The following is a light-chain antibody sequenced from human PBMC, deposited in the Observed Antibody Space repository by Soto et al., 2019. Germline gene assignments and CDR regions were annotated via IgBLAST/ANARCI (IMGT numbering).Light chain of an antibody. CDR2: STS. Sequence: EIVLTQSPGTLSLSPGERATLSCRASQSVGDTYLAWYQQKPGQAPRLLMYSTSIRATGIPDRFSGSGSGTEFTLTISSPQSEDFAVYYCQQYNNWPPGVTFGGGTKVDIK. V-gene: IGKV3D-15*01. CDR3: QQYNNWPPGVT. CDR1: QSVGDT. J-gene: IGKJ4*01.